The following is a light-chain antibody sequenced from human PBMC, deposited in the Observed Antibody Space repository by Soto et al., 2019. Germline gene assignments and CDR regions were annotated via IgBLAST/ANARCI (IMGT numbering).Light chain of an antibody. CDR1: QGINIF. V-gene: IGKV1-9*01. CDR3: QQLNRYPRT. CDR2: AAS. J-gene: IGKJ1*01. Sequence: DIQLTQSPSFLSASVGDRVTITCRASQGINIFLAWYQQRPGKVPKLLIYAASTLQSGVPSRFSGSGSGTEFTLTISSLQPEDFAIYYCQQLNRYPRTCGQGNKVEMK.